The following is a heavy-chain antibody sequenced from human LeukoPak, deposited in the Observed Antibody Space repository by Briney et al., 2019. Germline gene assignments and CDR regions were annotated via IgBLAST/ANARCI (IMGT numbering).Heavy chain of an antibody. J-gene: IGHJ3*02. V-gene: IGHV3-7*01. Sequence: GGSLRLSCAASGFTFSSYWMSWVRQAPGKGLEWVSNIKQDGSEKYYVDSVKGRFTISRDNAKNSLYLQMNSLRAEDTAVYYCARDGLPAAIRAFDIWGQGTMVTVSS. CDR1: GFTFSSYW. CDR2: IKQDGSEK. CDR3: ARDGLPAAIRAFDI. D-gene: IGHD2-2*01.